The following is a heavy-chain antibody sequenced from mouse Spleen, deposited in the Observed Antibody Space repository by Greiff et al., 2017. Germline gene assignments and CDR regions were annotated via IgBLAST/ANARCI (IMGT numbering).Heavy chain of an antibody. CDR2: IDPSDSYT. CDR1: GYTFTSYW. CDR3: ARDGNAMDY. Sequence: QVHVKQPGAELVRPGTSVKLSCKASGYTFTSYWMHWVKQRPGQGLEWIGVIDPSDSYTNYNQKFKGKATLTVDTSSSTAYMQLSSLTSEDSAVYYCARDGNAMDYWGQGTSVTVSS. D-gene: IGHD2-1*01. J-gene: IGHJ4*01. V-gene: IGHV1-59*01.